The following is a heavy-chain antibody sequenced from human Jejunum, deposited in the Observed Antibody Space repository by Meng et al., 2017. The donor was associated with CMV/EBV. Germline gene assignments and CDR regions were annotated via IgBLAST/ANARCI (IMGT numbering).Heavy chain of an antibody. CDR1: GFTVSSNY. Sequence: CAASGFTVSSNYMRRVRQAPGKGLEWVSVIYSDGSTYYADSVKGRFTISRDNSKNTLYLQMNSLRAEDTAVYYCARNVGQLSLDHWGQGTLVTVSS. V-gene: IGHV3-53*01. J-gene: IGHJ4*02. D-gene: IGHD2-2*01. CDR3: ARNVGQLSLDH. CDR2: IYSDGST.